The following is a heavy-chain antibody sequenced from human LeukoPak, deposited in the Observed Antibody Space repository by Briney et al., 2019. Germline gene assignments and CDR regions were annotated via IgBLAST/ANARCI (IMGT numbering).Heavy chain of an antibody. CDR2: INWNGGSA. CDR1: GFTFDDYG. CDR3: ARDKEVGATTAFDI. V-gene: IGHV3-20*04. D-gene: IGHD1-26*01. Sequence: GGSLRPSCAASGFTFDDYGMSWVRQAPGKGLEWVSGINWNGGSAGYADSVKGRFTISRDNAKNSLYLQMNSLRAEDTAFYYCARDKEVGATTAFDIWGQGTMVTVSS. J-gene: IGHJ3*02.